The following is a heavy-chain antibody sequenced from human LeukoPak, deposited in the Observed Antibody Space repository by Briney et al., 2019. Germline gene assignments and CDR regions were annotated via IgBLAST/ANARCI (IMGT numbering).Heavy chain of an antibody. D-gene: IGHD2-15*01. CDR1: GYTFTGYY. J-gene: IGHJ6*03. Sequence: GASVKVSCKASGYTFTGYYMHWVRQAPGHGLDWMGWINPNSGGTNYAQKFQGRVTMTRDTSITTAYMELSRLRSDDTAVYFCARDDRIGFLKHRVVHMDVWGKGTTVTISS. V-gene: IGHV1-2*02. CDR3: ARDDRIGFLKHRVVHMDV. CDR2: INPNSGGT.